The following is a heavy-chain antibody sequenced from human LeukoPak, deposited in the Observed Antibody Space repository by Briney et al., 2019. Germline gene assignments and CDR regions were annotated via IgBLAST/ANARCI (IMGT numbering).Heavy chain of an antibody. CDR1: GGSISSSSYY. V-gene: IGHV4-39*01. Sequence: PSETLSLTCTVSGGSISSSSYYWGWIRQPPGKGLEWIGSIYYSGSTYYNPSLKSRVTISVDTSKNQLSLKLGSLTSADTAVYYCARHEYSGSYYGLSWFDPWGQGTLVTVSS. D-gene: IGHD1-26*01. CDR2: IYYSGST. J-gene: IGHJ5*02. CDR3: ARHEYSGSYYGLSWFDP.